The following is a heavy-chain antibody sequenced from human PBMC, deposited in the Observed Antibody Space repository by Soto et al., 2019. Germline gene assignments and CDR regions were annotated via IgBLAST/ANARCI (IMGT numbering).Heavy chain of an antibody. CDR3: ARDGHGSAFDI. D-gene: IGHD1-26*01. Sequence: EVQLVESGGGLVQPGGSLRLSCAASGFTFSWSWMTWVRQAPGKGLEWVANIKQDGSKTYYMDSVEGRFTISRDNTKNSLYLQMNSLRAEDTAIYYCARDGHGSAFDIWGQGTKVTVSS. V-gene: IGHV3-7*01. CDR2: IKQDGSKT. CDR1: GFTFSWSW. J-gene: IGHJ3*02.